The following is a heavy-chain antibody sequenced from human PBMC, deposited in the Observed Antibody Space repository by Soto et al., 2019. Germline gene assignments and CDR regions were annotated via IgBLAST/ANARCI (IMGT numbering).Heavy chain of an antibody. CDR2: IIPIPGTA. CDR1: GGTFGSYP. Sequence: QVQLVQSGAEVQKPGSSVKVSCKASGGTFGSYPISWVRQAPGQGLEWMGGIIPIPGTANYAQKFQGRVTIAADESTSTAYMELSSLRSEDTAVYYCARSQGSSTSLEIYYYYYYGMDVWGQGTTVTVSS. D-gene: IGHD2-2*01. V-gene: IGHV1-69*01. J-gene: IGHJ6*02. CDR3: ARSQGSSTSLEIYYYYYYGMDV.